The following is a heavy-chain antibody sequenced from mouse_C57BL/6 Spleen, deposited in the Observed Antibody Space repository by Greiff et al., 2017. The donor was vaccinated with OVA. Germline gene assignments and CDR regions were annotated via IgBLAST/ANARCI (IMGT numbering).Heavy chain of an antibody. D-gene: IGHD1-1*01. Sequence: VQLQQPGAELVMPGASVKLSCKASGYTFTSYWMHWVKQRPGQGLEWIGEIDPSDSYTNYNQKFKGKSTLTVDKSSSTAYMQLSSLTSEDSAVYYCARRGYYYGGSYRAYFDYWGQGTTLTVSS. CDR3: ARRGYYYGGSYRAYFDY. J-gene: IGHJ2*01. CDR2: IDPSDSYT. V-gene: IGHV1-69*01. CDR1: GYTFTSYW.